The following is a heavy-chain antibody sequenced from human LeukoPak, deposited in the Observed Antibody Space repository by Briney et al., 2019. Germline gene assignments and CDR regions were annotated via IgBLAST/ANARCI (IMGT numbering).Heavy chain of an antibody. V-gene: IGHV3-7*01. CDR3: ARDLGSGYYCIPFDY. Sequence: PGGSLRLSCAASGFTFSSYWMSWVRRAPGKGLEWVANIKQDGSEKYYVDSVKGRFTISRDNAKNSLYLQMNSLRAEDTAVYYCARDLGSGYYCIPFDYWGQGTLVTVSS. J-gene: IGHJ4*02. CDR2: IKQDGSEK. D-gene: IGHD3-22*01. CDR1: GFTFSSYW.